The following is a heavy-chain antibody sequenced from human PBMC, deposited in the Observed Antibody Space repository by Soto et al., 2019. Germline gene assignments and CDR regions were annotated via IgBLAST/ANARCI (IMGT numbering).Heavy chain of an antibody. V-gene: IGHV1-18*01. Sequence: GASVKVSCKASGYTFTSYGISWVRQAPGQGLEWMGWISAYNGTTNYAQKLQGRVTITTDTSTSTAYMELRSLRSDDTAVYFCARGCSGYDYCGEFDYWGQGTLVTVSS. CDR3: ARGCSGYDYCGEFDY. D-gene: IGHD5-12*01. CDR2: ISAYNGTT. CDR1: GYTFTSYG. J-gene: IGHJ4*02.